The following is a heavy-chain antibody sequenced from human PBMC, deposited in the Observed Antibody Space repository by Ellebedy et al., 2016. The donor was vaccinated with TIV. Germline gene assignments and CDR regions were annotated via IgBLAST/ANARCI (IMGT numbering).Heavy chain of an antibody. V-gene: IGHV1-46*01. CDR2: INPSGCST. CDR3: AREATTGTTDYGMDV. Sequence: AASVKVSCKASGYTFPSYYMHWVRQAPGQGLEWMGIINPSGCSTSYAQKFQGRVTMTRDTSTSTVYMELSSLRSEDTAVYYCAREATTGTTDYGMDVWGQGTTVTVSS. D-gene: IGHD4-17*01. J-gene: IGHJ6*02. CDR1: GYTFPSYY.